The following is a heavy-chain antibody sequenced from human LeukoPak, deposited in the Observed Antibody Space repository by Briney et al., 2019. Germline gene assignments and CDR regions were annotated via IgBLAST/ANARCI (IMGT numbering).Heavy chain of an antibody. V-gene: IGHV1-18*01. D-gene: IGHD2-21*02. CDR1: GYTFTSYG. Sequence: ASVKVSCKASGYTFTSYGISWVRQAPGQGLEWMGWISAYNGNINYAQKLQGRVTMTTDTSTSTAYMELRSLRSDDTAVYYCARDSPRDVVVTAIPGDYWGQGTLVTVSS. CDR2: ISAYNGNI. J-gene: IGHJ4*02. CDR3: ARDSPRDVVVTAIPGDY.